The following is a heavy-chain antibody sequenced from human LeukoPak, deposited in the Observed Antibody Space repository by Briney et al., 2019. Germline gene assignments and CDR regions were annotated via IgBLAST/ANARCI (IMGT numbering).Heavy chain of an antibody. Sequence: TGGSLRLSCAASGFTFSKYWLHWLRQAPGKGLVWVSRINPDDKSASYADSVKGRFTIARDGARKTLYLQMNSLRAEDTAVYYCLTIVENTFDAFDIWGQGTMVTVSS. J-gene: IGHJ3*02. CDR3: LTIVENTFDAFDI. CDR1: GFTFSKYW. V-gene: IGHV3-74*01. CDR2: INPDDKSA. D-gene: IGHD2/OR15-2a*01.